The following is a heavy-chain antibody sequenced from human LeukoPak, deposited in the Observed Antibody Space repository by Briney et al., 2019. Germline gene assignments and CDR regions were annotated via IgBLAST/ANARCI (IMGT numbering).Heavy chain of an antibody. V-gene: IGHV4-34*01. J-gene: IGHJ2*01. Sequence: SETLSLTCAVYGGSFSGYYWNWIRQPPGKGLESLGEINHSGSTNYNPSLKSRVTISVDTSKNQFSLKLSSVTAADTAVYYCARGLLLWFGEPPGFDLWGRGTLVTVSS. CDR2: INHSGST. CDR1: GGSFSGYY. D-gene: IGHD3-10*01. CDR3: ARGLLLWFGEPPGFDL.